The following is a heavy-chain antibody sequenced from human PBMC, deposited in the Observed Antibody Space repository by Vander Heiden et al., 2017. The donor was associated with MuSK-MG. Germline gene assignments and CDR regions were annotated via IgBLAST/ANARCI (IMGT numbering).Heavy chain of an antibody. J-gene: IGHJ4*02. CDR2: ISTYNGDT. D-gene: IGHD3-10*01. CDR1: GYTFTTYG. Sequence: QVQFVHSLPAVKTPAASFNVSCTASGYTFTTYGISWVRQAPGQGLEWMGWISTYNGDTNYIPELQGRVTMTTDASTTTTYMELNSLTSDDTAVYYCTRDGGLAGDFWGQGTLVTVSS. V-gene: IGHV1-18*01. CDR3: TRDGGLAGDF.